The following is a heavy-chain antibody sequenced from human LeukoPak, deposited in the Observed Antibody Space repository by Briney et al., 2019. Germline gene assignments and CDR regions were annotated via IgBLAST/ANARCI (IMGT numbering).Heavy chain of an antibody. Sequence: SETLSLTCTVSGGSISSYYWSWIRQPAGKGLEWIGRIYTSGSTNYNPSLKSRVTMSVDTSKNQISLKLSSVTAADTAVYYCGRVQWLVRSAYYYYYMDVWGKGTTVTVSS. CDR3: GRVQWLVRSAYYYYYMDV. D-gene: IGHD6-19*01. CDR2: IYTSGST. J-gene: IGHJ6*03. CDR1: GGSISSYY. V-gene: IGHV4-4*07.